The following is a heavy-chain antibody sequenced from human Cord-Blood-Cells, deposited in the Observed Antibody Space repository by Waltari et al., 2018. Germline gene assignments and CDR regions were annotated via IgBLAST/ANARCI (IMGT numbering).Heavy chain of an antibody. V-gene: IGHV1-69*06. CDR1: GGTFSSYA. J-gene: IGHJ3*02. CDR3: ARNLLTGFAFDI. D-gene: IGHD7-27*01. CDR2: SIPIFGTA. Sequence: QVQLVQSGAEVKKPGSSVKVSCKASGGTFSSYAISWVRQAPGQGLEWMGGSIPIFGTAKYAQKFQGRVTMTADKSTSTAYMELSSLRAEDTAVYYCARNLLTGFAFDIWGQGTMVTVSS.